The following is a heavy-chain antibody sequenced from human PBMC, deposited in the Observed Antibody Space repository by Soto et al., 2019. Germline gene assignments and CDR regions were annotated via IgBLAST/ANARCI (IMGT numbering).Heavy chain of an antibody. D-gene: IGHD6-19*01. CDR3: ARGSTWLEYNWFGP. Sequence: ASVKVSCKASGHTFTSYDINWVRQATGQGLEWMGWMNPNSGNTGYAQKFQGRVTMTRNTSISTAYMELSSLRSEDTAVYYCARGSTWLEYNWFGPWVQGTLVTFSS. J-gene: IGHJ5*02. CDR2: MNPNSGNT. CDR1: GHTFTSYD. V-gene: IGHV1-8*01.